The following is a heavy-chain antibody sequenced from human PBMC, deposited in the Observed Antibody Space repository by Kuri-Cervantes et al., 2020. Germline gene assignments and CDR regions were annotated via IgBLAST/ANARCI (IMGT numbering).Heavy chain of an antibody. D-gene: IGHD1-1*01. Sequence: ASVKVSCKASGYTFTSYDINWVRQATGQGLEWMGWISPDNGNTNYAQKFQGRVTMTTETATNTAYMELWGLRSDDTAVYYCARVQIEVESTETGTTHYYYAMDVWGQGTTVTVSS. CDR3: ARVQIEVESTETGTTHYYYAMDV. V-gene: IGHV1-18*01. CDR2: ISPDNGNT. CDR1: GYTFTSYD. J-gene: IGHJ6*02.